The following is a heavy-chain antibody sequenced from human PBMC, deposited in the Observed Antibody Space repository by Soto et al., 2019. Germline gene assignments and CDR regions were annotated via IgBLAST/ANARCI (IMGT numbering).Heavy chain of an antibody. CDR2: IIPIFGTA. D-gene: IGHD3-22*01. CDR3: ARDKIGLYYYDNSGYDNAFDI. V-gene: IGHV1-69*13. CDR1: GGTFSSYA. Sequence: SVKVSCKASGGTFSSYAISWVRQAPGQGLEWMGGIIPIFGTANYAQKFQGRVTITADESTSTAYMELSSLRSEDTAVYYCARDKIGLYYYDNSGYDNAFDIWSQGTMVTVS. J-gene: IGHJ3*02.